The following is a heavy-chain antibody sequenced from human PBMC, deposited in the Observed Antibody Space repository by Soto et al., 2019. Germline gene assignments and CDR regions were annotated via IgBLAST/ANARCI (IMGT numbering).Heavy chain of an antibody. CDR3: ARDGNGSGLRTFDC. D-gene: IGHD3-10*01. CDR1: GGTFSSYT. Sequence: QVELVQSWAEVKKPGSSVKVSCKASGGTFSSYTISWVRQAPGQGLEWMGRIIPILGTVDYAQQFQGRVTITADKSTSTAYMDLSSLRSEDTAVYYCARDGNGSGLRTFDCWGQGTLVTVSS. J-gene: IGHJ4*02. CDR2: IIPILGTV. V-gene: IGHV1-69*08.